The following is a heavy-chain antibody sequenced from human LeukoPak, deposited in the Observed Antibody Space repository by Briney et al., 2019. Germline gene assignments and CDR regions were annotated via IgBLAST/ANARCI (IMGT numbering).Heavy chain of an antibody. CDR1: GYTFTSYG. D-gene: IGHD3-3*01. V-gene: IGHV1-18*01. Sequence: ASVKVSCKASGYTFTSYGISWVRQAPGQGLEWMGWISAYNGNTNYAQKLQGRVTMTTDTSTSTAYMELRSLRSDDTAVYYCAKDRIMAWFDAGPPYYLDYWGQGTLVTVSS. CDR3: AKDRIMAWFDAGPPYYLDY. J-gene: IGHJ4*02. CDR2: ISAYNGNT.